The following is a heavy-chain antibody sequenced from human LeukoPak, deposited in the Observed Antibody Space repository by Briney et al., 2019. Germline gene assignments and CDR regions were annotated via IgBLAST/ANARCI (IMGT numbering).Heavy chain of an antibody. J-gene: IGHJ4*02. V-gene: IGHV3-33*01. CDR2: IWYDGSNK. CDR3: ARDLDGDFNY. Sequence: GGSLRLSCAASGFTFSSYGMHWVRQAPGKGREWVAVIWYDGSNKYYADSVKGRFTISRDNAKNSLYLQMNSLRAEDTAVYYCARDLDGDFNYWGQGTLVTVSS. CDR1: GFTFSSYG. D-gene: IGHD4-17*01.